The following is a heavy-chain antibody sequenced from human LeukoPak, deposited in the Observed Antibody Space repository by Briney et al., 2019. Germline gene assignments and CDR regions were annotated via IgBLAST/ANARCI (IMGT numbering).Heavy chain of an antibody. CDR1: GYTFTGYY. V-gene: IGHV1-2*04. Sequence: ASVKVSCKASGYTFTGYYVHWVRQAPGQGLEWMGWINPNSGGTNYAQKFQGWVTMTRDTSISTAYMELSRLRSDDTAVYYCARETSYSGYDYHDAFDIWGQGTMVTVSS. CDR3: ARETSYSGYDYHDAFDI. CDR2: INPNSGGT. J-gene: IGHJ3*02. D-gene: IGHD5-12*01.